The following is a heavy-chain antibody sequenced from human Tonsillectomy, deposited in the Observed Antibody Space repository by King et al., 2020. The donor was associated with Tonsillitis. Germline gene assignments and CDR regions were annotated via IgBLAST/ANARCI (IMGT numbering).Heavy chain of an antibody. V-gene: IGHV3-15*01. Sequence: VQLVESGGGLVKPGGSLRLSCAASGFTFSNDWMSWVRQAPGKGLEWVGLIKSKAVGESIDYAASVKGRFTISRDDSKNTLYLQMNSLKIEDTAVYFCVHHLELMKWGQGTLVTVSS. J-gene: IGHJ4*02. D-gene: IGHD1-7*01. CDR1: GFTFSNDW. CDR2: IKSKAVGESI. CDR3: VHHLELMK.